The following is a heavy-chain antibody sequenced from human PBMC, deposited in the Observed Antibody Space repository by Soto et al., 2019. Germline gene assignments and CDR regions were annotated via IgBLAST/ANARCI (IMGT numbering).Heavy chain of an antibody. V-gene: IGHV4-39*01. D-gene: IGHD2-15*01. CDR1: GGSISSSSYY. J-gene: IGHJ5*02. CDR3: ARLCVVVVAAPLNNWFDP. Sequence: SETLSLTCTVSGGSISSSSYYWGWIRQPPGKGLEWIGSIYYSGSTYYNPSLKSRVTISVDTSKNQFSLKLSSVTAADTAVYYCARLCVVVVAAPLNNWFDPWGQGTLVTVS. CDR2: IYYSGST.